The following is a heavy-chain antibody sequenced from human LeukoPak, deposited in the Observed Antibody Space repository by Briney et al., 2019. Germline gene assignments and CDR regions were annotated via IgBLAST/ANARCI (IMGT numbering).Heavy chain of an antibody. J-gene: IGHJ4*02. V-gene: IGHV3-11*05. CDR3: ARGSPPDY. D-gene: IGHD2-15*01. CDR1: GFIFSDYY. CDR2: ISSSSIYT. Sequence: GGSLRLSCTASGFIFSDYYMSWIRQAPRQGLEWLSYISSSSIYTSYADSVKGRFTISRDNAKNSLYLQLNSLRAEDTAVYYCARGSPPDYWGQGTLVTVSS.